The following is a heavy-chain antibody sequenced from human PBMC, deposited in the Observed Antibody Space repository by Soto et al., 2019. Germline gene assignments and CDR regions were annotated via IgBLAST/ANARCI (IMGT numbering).Heavy chain of an antibody. CDR3: ATSFRYFDT. D-gene: IGHD3-9*01. Sequence: EVHLLESGGGLVLPGGSLRLSCAGSGFTPTTTPLSWVRQPPGKGLEWVATVSGTASRTYYVDSVKGRFFISRDNTKNTVTLQMNNLTVDDTAVYYCATSFRYFDTWGQGTRVTVSS. CDR2: VSGTASRT. CDR1: GFTPTTTP. V-gene: IGHV3-23*01. J-gene: IGHJ4*02.